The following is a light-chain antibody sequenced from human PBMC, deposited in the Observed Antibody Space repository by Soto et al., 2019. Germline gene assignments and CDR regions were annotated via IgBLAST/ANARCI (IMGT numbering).Light chain of an antibody. CDR1: LRLSSSY. J-gene: IGKJ1*01. CDR2: GAS. Sequence: VLTQSPGTLSLSPGERATLSCRATLRLSSSYFAWYQQKPGQAPRLLIYGASSRAAGIPDRFTGSGSGTEFTLTISRMETEDFAVYFCQQHRTFGQGTKVDIK. CDR3: QQHRT. V-gene: IGKV3-20*01.